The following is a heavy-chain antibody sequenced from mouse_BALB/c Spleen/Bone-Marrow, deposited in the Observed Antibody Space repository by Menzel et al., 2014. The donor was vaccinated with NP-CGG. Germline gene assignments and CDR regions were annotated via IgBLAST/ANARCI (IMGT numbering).Heavy chain of an antibody. D-gene: IGHD1-1*01. CDR3: AIYYYGSSYAMDY. CDR1: GYTFTDYN. CDR2: INPNNGGT. V-gene: IGHV1-18*01. J-gene: IGHJ4*01. Sequence: VHVKQSGPELVKPGASVKIPCKASGYTFTDYNMDWVKQSHGKSLEWIGDINPNNGGTIYNQKFKGKATLTVDKSSSTAYMELRSLTSEDTAAYYCAIYYYGSSYAMDYWGQGTSVTVSS.